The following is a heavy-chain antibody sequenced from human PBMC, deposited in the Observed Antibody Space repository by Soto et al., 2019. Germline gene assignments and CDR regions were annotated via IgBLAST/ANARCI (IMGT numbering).Heavy chain of an antibody. CDR1: GYTLTELS. CDR2: FDPEDGET. V-gene: IGHV1-24*01. CDR3: AIHAAGTTPIFDY. J-gene: IGHJ4*02. D-gene: IGHD6-13*01. Sequence: EASVKVSCKVSGYTLTELSMHWVRQAPGKGLEWMGGFDPEDGETIYAQKFQGRVTMTEDTSTDTAYMELSSLRSEDTAVYYCAIHAAGTTPIFDYWGQGTLVTVSS.